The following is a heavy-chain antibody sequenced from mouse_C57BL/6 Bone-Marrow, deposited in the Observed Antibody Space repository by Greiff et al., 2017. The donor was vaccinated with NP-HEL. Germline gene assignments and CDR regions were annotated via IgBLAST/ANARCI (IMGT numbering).Heavy chain of an antibody. D-gene: IGHD1-1*01. CDR1: GYTFTSYW. Sequence: QVQLQQPGAELVRPGTSVKLSCKASGYTFTSYWMHWVKQRPGQGLEWIGVIDPSDSYTNYNQKFKGKATLTVDTSSSTAYMQLSSLTSEDSSVYYCARGAFYAWLAYWGQGTLVTVSA. J-gene: IGHJ3*01. V-gene: IGHV1-59*01. CDR3: ARGAFYAWLAY. CDR2: IDPSDSYT.